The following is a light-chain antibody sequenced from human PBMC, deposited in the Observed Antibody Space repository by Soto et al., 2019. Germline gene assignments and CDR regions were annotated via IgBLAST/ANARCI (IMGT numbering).Light chain of an antibody. CDR3: QHYDSYPWT. J-gene: IGKJ1*01. CDR2: DAS. V-gene: IGKV3-11*01. Sequence: IGLKQATATLSLSKGERATLSCRASQSVSDFLAWYQQTPGQPPRLLIYDASRRASGVPARFSGSGSGTEFTLTISSLQPDDFATYYCQHYDSYPWTFGQGSIVDIK. CDR1: QSVSDF.